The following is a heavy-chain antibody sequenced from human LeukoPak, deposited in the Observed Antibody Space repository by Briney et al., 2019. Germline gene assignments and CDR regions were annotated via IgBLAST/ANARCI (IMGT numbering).Heavy chain of an antibody. D-gene: IGHD2-2*01. CDR1: GYTFTGYY. Sequence: ASVKVSCKASGYTFTGYYMHWVRQAPGQGLEWMGWINPNSGGTNYAQKFQGRVTMTRDTSISTAYMELSRLRSDDTAVYCCARDTSATAMLYFDYWGQGTLVTVSS. V-gene: IGHV1-2*02. CDR2: INPNSGGT. CDR3: ARDTSATAMLYFDY. J-gene: IGHJ4*02.